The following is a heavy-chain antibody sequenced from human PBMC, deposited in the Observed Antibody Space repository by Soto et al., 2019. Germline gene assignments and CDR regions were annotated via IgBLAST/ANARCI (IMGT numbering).Heavy chain of an antibody. J-gene: IGHJ6*02. Sequence: QVQLVQSGAEVKKPGASVKVSCKASGYTFTGYYMHWVRQAPGQGLEWMGWINPNSGGTNYAQKFQGWVTMTRDTSISTDYMELSRLRSDDTAVYYCARDSIIAAASVGYYYYGMDVWGQGTTVTVSS. CDR3: ARDSIIAAASVGYYYYGMDV. D-gene: IGHD6-13*01. CDR1: GYTFTGYY. V-gene: IGHV1-2*04. CDR2: INPNSGGT.